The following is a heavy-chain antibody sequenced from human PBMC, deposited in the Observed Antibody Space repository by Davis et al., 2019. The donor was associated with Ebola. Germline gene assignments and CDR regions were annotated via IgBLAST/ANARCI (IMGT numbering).Heavy chain of an antibody. J-gene: IGHJ3*01. V-gene: IGHV1-18*01. Sequence: ASAQVSCKASGYTFRTSAISWARQAPAQGPEWTAWISAYIGNTASAQILQGRVTLTTDTSTGTAYMELRSLRSDDTAVYFCARTSKVGTTTTATDVRGQGTMGTVSS. CDR1: GYTFRTSA. CDR2: ISAYIGNT. CDR3: ARTSKVGTTTTATDV. D-gene: IGHD1-26*01.